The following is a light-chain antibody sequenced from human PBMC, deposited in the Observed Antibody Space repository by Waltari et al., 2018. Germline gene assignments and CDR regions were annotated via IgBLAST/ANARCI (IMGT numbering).Light chain of an antibody. J-gene: IGKJ1*01. CDR3: RQYNKWPLT. V-gene: IGKV3-15*01. CDR1: QSVGGN. Sequence: EIVMTQSPDTLSVSPGERVALSCRASQSVGGNLAWYQQKPGQAPRLLIYAASTRATAIPASFSGGGSGTEFTLTISSLQSEDFAVYYCRQYNKWPLTFGQGTKVEIK. CDR2: AAS.